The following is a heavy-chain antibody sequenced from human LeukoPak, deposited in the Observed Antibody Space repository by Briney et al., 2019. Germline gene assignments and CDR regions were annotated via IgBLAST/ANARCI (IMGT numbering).Heavy chain of an antibody. Sequence: AGGSLRLSCAASGFTFNSYWMSWVRQAPGKGLEWVSAISGSGGSTYYADSVKGRFTISRDNSKNTLYLQMNSLRAEDTAVYYCAREYSGSYYFYFDYWGQGTLVTVSS. D-gene: IGHD1-26*01. CDR3: AREYSGSYYFYFDY. V-gene: IGHV3-23*01. J-gene: IGHJ4*02. CDR1: GFTFNSYW. CDR2: ISGSGGST.